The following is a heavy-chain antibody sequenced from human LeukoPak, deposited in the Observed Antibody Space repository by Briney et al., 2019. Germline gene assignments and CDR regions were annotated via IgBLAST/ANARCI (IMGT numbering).Heavy chain of an antibody. J-gene: IGHJ4*02. CDR2: ISGSGGST. D-gene: IGHD3-22*01. Sequence: GGSLRLSCAASGFTFSSYAMSWVRQPPGKGLEWVSAISGSGGSTYYADSVKGRFTISRDNSKNTLYLQMNSLRAEDTAVYYCAKWGGHDSSVPPLVDYWGQGTLVTVSS. CDR1: GFTFSSYA. V-gene: IGHV3-23*01. CDR3: AKWGGHDSSVPPLVDY.